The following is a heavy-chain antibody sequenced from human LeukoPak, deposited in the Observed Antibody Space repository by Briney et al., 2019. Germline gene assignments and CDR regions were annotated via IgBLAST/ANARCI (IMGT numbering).Heavy chain of an antibody. CDR2: ISGSGGST. D-gene: IGHD6-13*01. V-gene: IGHV3-23*01. CDR3: AKDHDSSSWYLYYYYYMDV. Sequence: GGSLRLSCAASGFTFSSYAMSWVRQAPGKGLEWVSAISGSGGSTYYADSVKGRFTISRDNSKNTLYLQMNSLRAEDTAVYYCAKDHDSSSWYLYYYYYMDVWGKGTTVTISS. J-gene: IGHJ6*03. CDR1: GFTFSSYA.